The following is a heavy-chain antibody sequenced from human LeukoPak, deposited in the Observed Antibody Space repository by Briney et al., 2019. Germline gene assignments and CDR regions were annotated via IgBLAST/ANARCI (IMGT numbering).Heavy chain of an antibody. CDR3: ATGYLVTAGLMDV. D-gene: IGHD6-13*01. CDR1: GYTLTELS. Sequence: ASVKVSCKVSGYTLTELSMFWVRQAPGKGLEWMGSFDPGDGKTVYAQKFQGRVTMTEDTSTDTAYMELSSLRSEDTAVYYCATGYLVTAGLMDVWGQGTTVTVSS. CDR2: FDPGDGKT. J-gene: IGHJ6*02. V-gene: IGHV1-24*01.